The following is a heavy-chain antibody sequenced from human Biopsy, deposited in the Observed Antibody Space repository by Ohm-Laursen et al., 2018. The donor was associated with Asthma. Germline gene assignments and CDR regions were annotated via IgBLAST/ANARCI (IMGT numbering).Heavy chain of an antibody. J-gene: IGHJ6*02. V-gene: IGHV1-18*01. CDR2: ISVYNGNT. Sequence: ASVKVSCKTSGYSFNSAGITWVRQAPGQGLEWMGWISVYNGNTKVAQKLQDGVTMITDTSTSTAYMELRSLRSDDTAVYFCARAVDYSHYYGIDVWGQGTTVTVS. CDR1: GYSFNSAG. CDR3: ARAVDYSHYYGIDV. D-gene: IGHD3-10*01.